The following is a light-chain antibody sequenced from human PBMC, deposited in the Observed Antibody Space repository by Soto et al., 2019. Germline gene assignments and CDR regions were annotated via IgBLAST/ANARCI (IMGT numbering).Light chain of an antibody. J-gene: IGLJ1*01. CDR3: VSYTTSASYV. CDR1: SSDVGNYIF. Sequence: QSALTQPASVSGSPGQSITISCTGTSSDVGNYIFVSWYRQHPGKAPKLMIYDINNRPSVVSNRFSGSKSGNTASLTISWLQADDEADYYCVSYTTSASYVFGTGTKVTVL. CDR2: DIN. V-gene: IGLV2-14*01.